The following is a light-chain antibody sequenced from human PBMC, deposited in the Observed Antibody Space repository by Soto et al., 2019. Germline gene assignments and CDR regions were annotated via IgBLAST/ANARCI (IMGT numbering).Light chain of an antibody. V-gene: IGKV1-39*01. J-gene: IGKJ4*01. Sequence: DIQMTQSPSSLSASVGDRVTITCRASQGISTYLNCYQQKPGKAPKLLIYAASSLQSGVPSRFSGSGSETDFTLTISSLQAQDVAVYYCQQYFATPLTFGGGTRVEI. CDR2: AAS. CDR3: QQYFATPLT. CDR1: QGISTY.